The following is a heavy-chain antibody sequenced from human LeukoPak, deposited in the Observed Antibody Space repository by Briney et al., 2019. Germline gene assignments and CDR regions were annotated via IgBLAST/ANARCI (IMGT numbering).Heavy chain of an antibody. CDR2: ISAYSLNT. CDR1: GYTFTSYG. V-gene: IGHV1-18*01. Sequence: GASVKVSCKASGYTFTSYGISWVRQAPGQGLEWMGWISAYSLNTNYAQNFQGRVAMTRDMSTSTVYMELSSLRSEDTAVYYCARGDRDDWLLGAFDYWGQGTLVTVSS. J-gene: IGHJ4*02. D-gene: IGHD3-9*01. CDR3: ARGDRDDWLLGAFDY.